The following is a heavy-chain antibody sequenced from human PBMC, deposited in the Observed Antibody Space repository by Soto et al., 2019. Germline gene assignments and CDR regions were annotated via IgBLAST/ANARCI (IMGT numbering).Heavy chain of an antibody. Sequence: GGSLRLSCAASGFTFDDYAMHWVRQAPGKGLEWVSGISWNSGSIGYADSVKGRFTISRDNAKNSLYLQMNSLRAEDTALYYCAKEIPPYSSSGWFDPWGQGTLVTVSS. CDR2: ISWNSGSI. J-gene: IGHJ5*02. CDR3: AKEIPPYSSSGWFDP. CDR1: GFTFDDYA. D-gene: IGHD6-13*01. V-gene: IGHV3-9*01.